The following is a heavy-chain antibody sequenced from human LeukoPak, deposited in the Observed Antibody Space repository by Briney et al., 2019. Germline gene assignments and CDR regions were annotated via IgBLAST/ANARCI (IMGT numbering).Heavy chain of an antibody. CDR3: ARAALRFLEWLSPKYYFDY. D-gene: IGHD3-3*01. CDR1: GGSFSGYY. Sequence: PSETLSLTCAVYGGSFSGYYWSWIRQPPGKGLEWIGEINHSGSTNYNPSLKSRVTISVDTSKNQFSLKLSSVTAADTAVYYCARAALRFLEWLSPKYYFDYWGQGTLVTVSS. V-gene: IGHV4-34*01. CDR2: INHSGST. J-gene: IGHJ4*02.